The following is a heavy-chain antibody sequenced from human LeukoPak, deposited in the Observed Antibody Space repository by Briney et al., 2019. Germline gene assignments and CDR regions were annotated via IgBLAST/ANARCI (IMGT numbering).Heavy chain of an antibody. Sequence: GGSLRLSCAASGFTFSSYSMSWVRQAPGKGLEWVANIKQDGSEKYYVDSVKGRFTISRDNAKNSLYLQMNSLRAEDTAVYYCARAVYYDSSGEYYMGVWGKGTTVTISS. CDR3: ARAVYYDSSGEYYMGV. J-gene: IGHJ6*03. V-gene: IGHV3-7*01. CDR1: GFTFSSYS. CDR2: IKQDGSEK. D-gene: IGHD3-22*01.